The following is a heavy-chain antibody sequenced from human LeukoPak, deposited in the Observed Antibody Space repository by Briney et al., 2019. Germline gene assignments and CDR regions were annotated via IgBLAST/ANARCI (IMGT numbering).Heavy chain of an antibody. V-gene: IGHV1-2*06. CDR2: INPNSGGT. Sequence: GASVKVSCKASGYTLTDYYMHWVRQAPGQGLEWMGRINPNSGGTNYAQKFQGRVTMTRDTSISTVYMELSRLRSDDTAVYYCARGVTMIVVVIHDWYFDLWGRGTLVTVSS. CDR1: GYTLTDYY. D-gene: IGHD3-22*01. J-gene: IGHJ2*01. CDR3: ARGVTMIVVVIHDWYFDL.